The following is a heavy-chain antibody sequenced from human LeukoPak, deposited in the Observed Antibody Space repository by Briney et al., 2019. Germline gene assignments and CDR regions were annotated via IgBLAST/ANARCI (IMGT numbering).Heavy chain of an antibody. CDR3: ARDQWLLRGGDHDAFDI. J-gene: IGHJ3*02. CDR2: IFHSVTT. V-gene: IGHV4-4*02. Sequence: SGTLSLTCAVSGGSLSTTHWWSWVRQRPGKGLEWIGGIFHSVTTNYNPSPKSRVTISIDKSKNQFSLKLSSVTAADTAVYYCARDQWLLRGGDHDAFDIWGRGTMVTVSS. CDR1: GGSLSTTHW. D-gene: IGHD6-19*01.